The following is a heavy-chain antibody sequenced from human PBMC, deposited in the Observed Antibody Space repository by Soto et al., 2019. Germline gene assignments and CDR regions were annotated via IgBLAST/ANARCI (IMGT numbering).Heavy chain of an antibody. D-gene: IGHD4-4*01. CDR3: AKDTYRRLDRFDY. CDR2: ISWNSGSI. CDR1: GFTFDDYA. V-gene: IGHV3-9*01. J-gene: IGHJ4*02. Sequence: GGSLRLSCAASGFTFDDYAMHWVRQAPGKGLEWVSGISWNSGSIGYADSVKGRFTISRDNAKNSLYLQMNSLRAEDTALYYCAKDTYRRLDRFDYWGQGTLVTVSS.